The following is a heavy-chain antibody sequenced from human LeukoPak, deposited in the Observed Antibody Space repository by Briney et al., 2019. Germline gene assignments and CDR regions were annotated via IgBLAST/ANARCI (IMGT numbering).Heavy chain of an antibody. Sequence: PSETLSLTCAVYGGSFSGYYWSWIRQPPGKGLEWIGETNHSGSTNYNPSLKSRVTISVDTSKNQFSLKLSSVTAADTAVYYCARHLSGVTGYTYGRGIDYWGQGTLVTVSS. D-gene: IGHD5-18*01. J-gene: IGHJ4*02. V-gene: IGHV4-34*01. CDR2: TNHSGST. CDR1: GGSFSGYY. CDR3: ARHLSGVTGYTYGRGIDY.